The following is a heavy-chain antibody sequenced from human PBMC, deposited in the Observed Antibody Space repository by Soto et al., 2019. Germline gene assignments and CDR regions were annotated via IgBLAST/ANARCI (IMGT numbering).Heavy chain of an antibody. CDR1: GFTFSSYA. V-gene: IGHV3-30-3*01. Sequence: GGSLRLSCAASGFTFSSYAMHWVRQAPGKGLEWVAVISYDGSNKYYADSVKGRFTISRDNSKNTLYLQMNSLRAEDTAVYYCARASNIVVVPAAIGYGMDVWGQGTTVTVSS. D-gene: IGHD2-2*01. CDR3: ARASNIVVVPAAIGYGMDV. CDR2: ISYDGSNK. J-gene: IGHJ6*02.